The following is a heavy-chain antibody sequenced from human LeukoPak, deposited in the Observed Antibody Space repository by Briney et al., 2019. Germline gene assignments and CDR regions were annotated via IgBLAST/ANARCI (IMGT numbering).Heavy chain of an antibody. V-gene: IGHV3-23*01. J-gene: IGHJ4*02. CDR2: ISGSGGST. CDR1: GFTFSSYA. Sequence: GGSLRLSCAASGFTFSSYAMSWVRQAPGKGLEWVSAISGSGGSTYYADSVKGRFTISRDNSKSTLYLQMNSLRAGDTAVYYCAKGPWVRVPFDYWGQGTLVTVSS. D-gene: IGHD3-10*01. CDR3: AKGPWVRVPFDY.